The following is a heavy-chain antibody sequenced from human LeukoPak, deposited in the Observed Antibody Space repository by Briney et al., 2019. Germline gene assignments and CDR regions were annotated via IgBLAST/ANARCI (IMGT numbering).Heavy chain of an antibody. V-gene: IGHV3-23*01. CDR3: ARGGYSNGWSPY. CDR2: ISGRGVST. J-gene: IGHJ4*02. Sequence: GGSLRLSCAASGFTFSTYAMSWVRQAPGKGLEWVSAISGRGVSTSYADSVRGRFTISRDNSKNTLYLQMNSLRAEDTAVYYCARGGYSNGWSPYWGQGTLVTVSS. CDR1: GFTFSTYA. D-gene: IGHD6-19*01.